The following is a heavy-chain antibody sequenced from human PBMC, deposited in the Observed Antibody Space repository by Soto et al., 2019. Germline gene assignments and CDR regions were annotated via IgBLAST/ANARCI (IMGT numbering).Heavy chain of an antibody. V-gene: IGHV1-18*01. CDR1: GYSFATSG. Sequence: QVKLVQSGTEVKKPGASMKVSCKASGYSFATSGISWVRQAPGQGLEWMGWISAYNGNTNYEQKLQDRIIMTTDTSTSTAYLELRSLRSDDTAVYYCASAGQYYDSSGYADWGQGTLVTVSS. CDR3: ASAGQYYDSSGYAD. J-gene: IGHJ4*02. D-gene: IGHD3-22*01. CDR2: ISAYNGNT.